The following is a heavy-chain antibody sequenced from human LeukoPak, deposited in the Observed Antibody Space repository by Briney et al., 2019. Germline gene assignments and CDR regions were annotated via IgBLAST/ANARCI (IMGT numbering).Heavy chain of an antibody. D-gene: IGHD3-22*01. Sequence: PSETLSLTCAVYGGSFSGYYWSWIRQPPGKGLEWIGEINHSGSTNYNPSLKSRVTISVDTSKNQFSLKLSSVTAVDTAVYYCASLSADSSGYYKNNWFDPWGQGTLVTVSS. CDR2: INHSGST. CDR3: ASLSADSSGYYKNNWFDP. CDR1: GGSFSGYY. J-gene: IGHJ5*02. V-gene: IGHV4-34*01.